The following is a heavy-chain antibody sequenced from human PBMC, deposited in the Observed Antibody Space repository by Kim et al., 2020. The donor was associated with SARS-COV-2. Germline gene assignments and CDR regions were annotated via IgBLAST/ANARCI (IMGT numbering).Heavy chain of an antibody. CDR3: ARATTVTTGAYDY. D-gene: IGHD4-17*01. J-gene: IGHJ4*02. CDR1: GGSISSGDYY. Sequence: SETLSLTCTVSGGSISSGDYYWSWIRQPPGKGLEWIGYIYYSGSTYYNPSLKSRVTISVDTSKNQFSLKLSSVTAADTAVYYCARATTVTTGAYDYWGQGTLVTVSS. CDR2: IYYSGST. V-gene: IGHV4-30-4*01.